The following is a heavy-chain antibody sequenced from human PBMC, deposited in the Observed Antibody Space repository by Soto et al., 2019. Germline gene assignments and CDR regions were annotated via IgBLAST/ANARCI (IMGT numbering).Heavy chain of an antibody. CDR3: ARDDTAMVRYYYYGMDV. CDR1: GFTFSSYS. Sequence: EVQLVESGGGLVKPGGSLRLSCAASGFTFSSYSMNWVRQAPGKGLEWVSSISSSSSYIYYADSVKGRFTISRDNAKNSLYLQMNGLRAEDTAVYYCARDDTAMVRYYYYGMDVWGQGTTVTVSS. D-gene: IGHD5-18*01. J-gene: IGHJ6*02. V-gene: IGHV3-21*01. CDR2: ISSSSSYI.